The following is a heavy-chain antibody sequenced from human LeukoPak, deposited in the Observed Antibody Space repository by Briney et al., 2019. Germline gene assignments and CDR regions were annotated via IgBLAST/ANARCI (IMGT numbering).Heavy chain of an antibody. CDR2: ISYGGSNK. V-gene: IGHV3-30*04. D-gene: IGHD7-27*01. CDR3: ARAGLGTGAFDY. CDR1: GFTFSSYA. J-gene: IGHJ4*02. Sequence: SGGSLRLSCAASGFTFSSYAMHWVGQAPGKGLEGGAVISYGGSNKYYADSVKGRFTISRDNSKNTLYLQMNSLRAEDTAVYYCARAGLGTGAFDYWGQGTVVTVSA.